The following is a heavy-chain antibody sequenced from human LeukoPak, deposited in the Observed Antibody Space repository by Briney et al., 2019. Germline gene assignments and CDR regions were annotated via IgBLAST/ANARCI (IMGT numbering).Heavy chain of an antibody. CDR3: ARDTLFISGYDSEHYYYGMDV. J-gene: IGHJ6*02. D-gene: IGHD5-12*01. V-gene: IGHV4-59*01. CDR1: GGSISSYY. CDR2: IYYSGST. Sequence: SETLSLTCNVSGGSISSYYWSWIRQPPGKGLEWIGYIYYSGSTNYNPSLTSRVTISVDTSMNQFSLKLSSVTAADTAVYCCARDTLFISGYDSEHYYYGMDVWGQGTTVTVSS.